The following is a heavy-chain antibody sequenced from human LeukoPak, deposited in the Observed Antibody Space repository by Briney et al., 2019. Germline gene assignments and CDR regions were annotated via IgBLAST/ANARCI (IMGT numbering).Heavy chain of an antibody. CDR2: IIPIFGTA. V-gene: IGHV1-69*05. CDR1: GGTFSSYA. J-gene: IGHJ4*02. Sequence: ASVKVSCKASGGTFSSYAISWVRQAPGQGLEWMGGIIPIFGTANYAQKFQGRATITTDESTSTAYMELSSLRSEDTAVYYCARSAWSGYSTTHFFDYWGQGTLVTVSS. CDR3: ARSAWSGYSTTHFFDY. D-gene: IGHD3-3*01.